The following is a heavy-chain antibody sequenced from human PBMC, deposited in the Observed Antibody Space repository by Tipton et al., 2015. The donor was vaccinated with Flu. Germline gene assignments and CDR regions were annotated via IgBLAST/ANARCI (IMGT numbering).Heavy chain of an antibody. V-gene: IGHV4-59*01. CDR1: NVYLIDYC. CDR3: ARDNWGGVFDY. CDR2: IHYTGKT. Sequence: TLSLTCTVSNVYLIDYCWNWIRQSPGKGLEWLGSIHYTGKTHHDPSLKSRVTMAVDTSKNQFFLNLTSVTAADTAVYFCARDNWGGVFDYWGQGTMVTVSS. J-gene: IGHJ3*01. D-gene: IGHD7-27*01.